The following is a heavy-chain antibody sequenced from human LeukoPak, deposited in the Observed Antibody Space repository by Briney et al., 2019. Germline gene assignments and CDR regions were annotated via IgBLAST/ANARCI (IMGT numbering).Heavy chain of an antibody. D-gene: IGHD2-15*01. V-gene: IGHV3-15*01. J-gene: IGHJ6*03. CDR1: GFTFSNAW. CDR3: TTEDVVQTYYYYYYMDV. Sequence: GGSLRLSCAASGFTFSNAWMSWVRQAPGEGLEWVGRIKSKTDGGTTDYAAPVKGRFTISRDDSKNTLYLQMNSLKTEDTAVYYCTTEDVVQTYYYYYYMDVWGKGTTVTVSS. CDR2: IKSKTDGGTT.